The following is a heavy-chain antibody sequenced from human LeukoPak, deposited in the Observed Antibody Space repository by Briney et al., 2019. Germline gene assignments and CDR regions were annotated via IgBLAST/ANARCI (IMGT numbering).Heavy chain of an antibody. CDR3: AARCSGGSCYSEKYFQH. CDR2: IYYSGST. J-gene: IGHJ1*01. D-gene: IGHD2-15*01. Sequence: SQTLPLTCTVSGGSISSGGYYWSWIRQHPGKGLEWIGYIYYSGSTYYNPSLKSRVTISVDTSKNQFSLKLSSVTAADTAVYYCAARCSGGSCYSEKYFQHWGQGTLVTVSS. CDR1: GGSISSGGYY. V-gene: IGHV4-31*03.